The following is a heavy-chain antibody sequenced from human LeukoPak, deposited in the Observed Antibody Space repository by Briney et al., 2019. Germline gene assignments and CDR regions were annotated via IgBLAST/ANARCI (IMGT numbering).Heavy chain of an antibody. CDR3: ARSDIWGSYRFLDY. Sequence: SETLSLTCTVSGASISNFYWSWIRQAPGQGLEWIGYMLYSGSTNQKPSLRSRVTISVDTSKNQVSLKLSSVTAADTAVYYCARSDIWGSYRFLDYWGQGILVTVSS. D-gene: IGHD3-16*02. J-gene: IGHJ4*01. CDR2: MLYSGST. CDR1: GASISNFY. V-gene: IGHV4-59*08.